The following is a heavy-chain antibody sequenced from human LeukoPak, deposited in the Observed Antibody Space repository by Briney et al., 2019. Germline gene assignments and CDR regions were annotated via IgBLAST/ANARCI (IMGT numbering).Heavy chain of an antibody. CDR3: ASSGYSEEYYFDY. CDR1: GFTFSSYW. J-gene: IGHJ4*02. V-gene: IGHV3-74*01. CDR2: INSDGSST. D-gene: IGHD5-18*01. Sequence: GGSLRLSCVASGFTFSSYWMHWVRQAPGKGLVWVSRINSDGSSTSYADSVKGRFTISRDNAKNTLYLQMNSLRAEGTAVYYCASSGYSEEYYFDYWGQGTLVTVSS.